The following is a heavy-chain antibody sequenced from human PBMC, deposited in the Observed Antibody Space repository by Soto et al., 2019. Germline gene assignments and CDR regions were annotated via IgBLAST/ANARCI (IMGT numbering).Heavy chain of an antibody. D-gene: IGHD1-1*01. CDR1: GLTLSKYA. Sequence: VGSLRLSCVRSGLTLSKYAMGWVRQSPGSGLGWVASVSTSGGSTFSVDPVKGRFTISRDISKNTLYLQMNSLRAEDTAVYYCPTSAPRPPTSHLDPSRHETL. CDR2: VSTSGGST. V-gene: IGHV3-23*01. J-gene: IGHJ5*02. CDR3: PTSAPRPPTSHLDP.